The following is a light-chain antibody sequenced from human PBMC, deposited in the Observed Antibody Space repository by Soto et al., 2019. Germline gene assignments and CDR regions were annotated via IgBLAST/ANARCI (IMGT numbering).Light chain of an antibody. Sequence: EIVMTQSPATLSVSPGERATLSCRASQSVSNNYLTWYQQKPGQAPRLLIYGASSRATGIPDRFSGYGSGTDFTLTISRLEPEDFAVYYFLQYGSSPRTFGQGTKVEIK. CDR1: QSVSNNY. CDR3: LQYGSSPRT. CDR2: GAS. J-gene: IGKJ1*01. V-gene: IGKV3-20*01.